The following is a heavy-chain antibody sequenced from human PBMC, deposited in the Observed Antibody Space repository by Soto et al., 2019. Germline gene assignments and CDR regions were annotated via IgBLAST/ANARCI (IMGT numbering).Heavy chain of an antibody. CDR2: TYSGGST. D-gene: IGHD7-27*01. CDR3: ARGVNWGSGGGCYFDY. V-gene: IGHV3-66*01. J-gene: IGHJ4*02. CDR1: GFTVSSNY. Sequence: EVQLVESGGGLVQPGESLRLSCAASGFTVSSNYINWVRQAPGKGLEWVSVTYSGGSTYYADSVKGRFTISRDNSKXXMYLEMNRLRAGGTARYFCARGVNWGSGGGCYFDYWGQGTLVTVSS.